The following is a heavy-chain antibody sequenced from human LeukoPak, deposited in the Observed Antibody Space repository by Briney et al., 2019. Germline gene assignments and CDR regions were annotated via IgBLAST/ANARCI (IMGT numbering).Heavy chain of an antibody. CDR1: GFTFSAFA. D-gene: IGHD6-13*01. J-gene: IGHJ4*02. V-gene: IGHV3-30*04. CDR3: GRPLYSSSWTPIDH. CDR2: ISYDGDTK. Sequence: GRSLRLSCADSGFTFSAFAMHWVRQAPGKGLEWVAVISYDGDTKYYADSVKGRFTISRDNVNKMLYLEMNSLRVEDSAVHYCGRPLYSSSWTPIDHWGQGTLVSVSS.